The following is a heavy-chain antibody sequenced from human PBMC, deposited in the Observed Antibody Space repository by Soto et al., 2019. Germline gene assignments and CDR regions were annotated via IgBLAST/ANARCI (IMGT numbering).Heavy chain of an antibody. Sequence: EVQLVESGGRLVKPGGSLRLSCAASGFTFSSHSMNWVRQVPGKGLEWVSSITTSGSYTYHADSVKGRWTISRDNARNSLFLQMDSLRPEDTAVYYCARGSSWYLYNASDIWAQGTMVTVSS. CDR1: GFTFSSHS. CDR3: ARGSSWYLYNASDI. V-gene: IGHV3-21*01. CDR2: ITTSGSYT. D-gene: IGHD6-13*01. J-gene: IGHJ3*02.